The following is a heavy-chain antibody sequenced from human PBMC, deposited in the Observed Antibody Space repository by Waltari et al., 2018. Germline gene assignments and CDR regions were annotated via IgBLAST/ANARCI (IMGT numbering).Heavy chain of an antibody. J-gene: IGHJ2*01. CDR1: GFSFRTFW. CDR2: FYARDSVR. V-gene: IGHV5-51*01. D-gene: IGHD3-10*02. Sequence: EVQLVQSGAEVKKSGESLTISCKASGFSFRTFWIAWVRQMPGRGLEWLGVFYARDSVRTYSPSFEGHVTMSADDSASTAYLQWTSLKASDTAIYFCVSGDSRYFDLWGRGTLVTVSA. CDR3: VSGDSRYFDL.